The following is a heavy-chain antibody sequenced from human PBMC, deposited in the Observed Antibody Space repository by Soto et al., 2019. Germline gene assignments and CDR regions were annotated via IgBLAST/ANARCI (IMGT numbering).Heavy chain of an antibody. CDR1: GGSISSSSYY. D-gene: IGHD6-13*01. J-gene: IGHJ3*02. Sequence: PSETLSLTCTVSGGSISSSSYYWGWIRQPPGKGLEWIGSIYYSGSTYYNPSLKSRVTIPVDTSKNQFSLKLSSVTAADTAVYYCARHAPYSSSWADAFDIWGQGTMVTVSS. CDR3: ARHAPYSSSWADAFDI. CDR2: IYYSGST. V-gene: IGHV4-39*01.